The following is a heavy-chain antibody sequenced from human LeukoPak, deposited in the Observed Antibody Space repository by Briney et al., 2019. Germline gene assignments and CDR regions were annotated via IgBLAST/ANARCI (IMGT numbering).Heavy chain of an antibody. Sequence: GGSLRLSCAASGFTFRNHGMHWVRQAPGKGLEWVAVIWYDGSNAYYADSVKGRFTISRDNSRNTLYLQMNSLRAEDTAVYYCARDIGARRLDYWGQGTPVTGSS. V-gene: IGHV3-33*01. D-gene: IGHD6-6*01. CDR1: GFTFRNHG. CDR2: IWYDGSNA. J-gene: IGHJ4*02. CDR3: ARDIGARRLDY.